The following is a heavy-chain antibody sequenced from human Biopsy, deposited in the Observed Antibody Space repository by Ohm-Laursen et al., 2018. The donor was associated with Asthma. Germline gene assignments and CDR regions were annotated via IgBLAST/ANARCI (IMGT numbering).Heavy chain of an antibody. J-gene: IGHJ4*02. CDR2: ISWNSATI. D-gene: IGHD3-22*01. V-gene: IGHV3-9*01. CDR1: GFKFDEYT. Sequence: SLRLSCAASGFKFDEYTMHWVRQAPGKGLEWVSGISWNSATIGYAGSVEGRFTISRDNAKNSVFLHMDSLRPEDTAFYYCAKVRSDWVITESFDYWGQGVLVTVSS. CDR3: AKVRSDWVITESFDY.